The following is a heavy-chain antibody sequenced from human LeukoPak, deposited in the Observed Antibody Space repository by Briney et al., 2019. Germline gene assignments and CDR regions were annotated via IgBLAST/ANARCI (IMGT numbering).Heavy chain of an antibody. Sequence: ASVKVSCKASGYTFTGYYMHWVRQAPGQGLEWMGWISAYNGNTNYAQKLQGRVTMTTDISTSTAYMELRSLRSDDTAVYYCARGAGGSSSKDYWGQGTLVTVSS. J-gene: IGHJ4*02. CDR2: ISAYNGNT. D-gene: IGHD6-13*01. CDR3: ARGAGGSSSKDY. CDR1: GYTFTGYY. V-gene: IGHV1-18*04.